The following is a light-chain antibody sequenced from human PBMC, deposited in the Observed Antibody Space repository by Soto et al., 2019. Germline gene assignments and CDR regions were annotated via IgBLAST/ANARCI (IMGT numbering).Light chain of an antibody. Sequence: QSALTQPPSASGSPGQSVTISCTGTSIDVGGYNYVSWYQQHPGKAPKLMIYEVSKRPSGVPDRFSGSKSGNTASLTVSGLQAEDDADYYCSSYAGSNNFVFGGGTKLTVL. J-gene: IGLJ2*01. CDR1: SIDVGGYNY. CDR3: SSYAGSNNFV. V-gene: IGLV2-8*01. CDR2: EVS.